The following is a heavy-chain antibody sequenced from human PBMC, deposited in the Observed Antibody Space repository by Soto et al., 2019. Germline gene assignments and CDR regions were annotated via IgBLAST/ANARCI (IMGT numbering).Heavy chain of an antibody. CDR3: ARDHCTTATCYTVWFDP. J-gene: IGHJ5*02. Sequence: PGGSLRLSCAASGFTFSSYWMHWVRQAPGKGLVWFSRINSDGSTTNYADSVKGRFTISRDNAKNTLYLQMNSLRADDTAVYYCARDHCTTATCYTVWFDPWGQGTLVTVS. CDR1: GFTFSSYW. V-gene: IGHV3-74*01. D-gene: IGHD2-2*02. CDR2: INSDGSTT.